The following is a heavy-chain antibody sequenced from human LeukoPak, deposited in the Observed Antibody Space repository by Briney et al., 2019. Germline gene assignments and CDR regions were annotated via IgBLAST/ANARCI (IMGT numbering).Heavy chain of an antibody. V-gene: IGHV1-69*13. CDR3: ASSIGLRSLSLGFDP. J-gene: IGHJ5*02. CDR2: IIPIFGTA. CDR1: GGTFSSYA. Sequence: GASVKVSCKASGGTFSSYAISWVRQAPGQGLEWMGGIIPIFGTANYAQKFQGRVTITADESTSTAYMELSSLRSEDTAVYYCASSIGLRSLSLGFDPWGQGTLVTVSS.